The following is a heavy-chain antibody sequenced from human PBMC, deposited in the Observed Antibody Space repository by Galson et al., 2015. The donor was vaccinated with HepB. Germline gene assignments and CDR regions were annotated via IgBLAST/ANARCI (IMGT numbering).Heavy chain of an antibody. CDR1: GFTFSSYG. CDR2: IWYDGSNK. CDR3: ARAPYDFWSGYLDY. D-gene: IGHD3-3*01. J-gene: IGHJ4*02. Sequence: SLRLSCAASGFTFSSYGMHWVRQAPGKGLEWVAVIWYDGSNKYYADSVKGRFTISRDNSKNTLYLQMNSLRAEDTAVYYCARAPYDFWSGYLDYWGQGTLVTVSS. V-gene: IGHV3-33*01.